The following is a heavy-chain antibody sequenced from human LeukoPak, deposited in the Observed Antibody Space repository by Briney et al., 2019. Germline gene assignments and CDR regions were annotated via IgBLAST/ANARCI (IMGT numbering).Heavy chain of an antibody. J-gene: IGHJ4*02. Sequence: ASVKVSCKASGYTFTSYGISWVRQAPGQGLEWMGWISAYNGNTNYAQKLQGRVTMTTDTSTSTAYMELRSLRSDDTAVYYCARAPLHQRTIAPNDYWGQGTLVTVSS. V-gene: IGHV1-18*01. CDR2: ISAYNGNT. CDR3: ARAPLHQRTIAPNDY. D-gene: IGHD6-13*01. CDR1: GYTFTSYG.